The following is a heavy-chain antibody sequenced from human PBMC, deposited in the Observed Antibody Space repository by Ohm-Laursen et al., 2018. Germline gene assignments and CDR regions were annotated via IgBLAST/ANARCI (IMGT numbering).Heavy chain of an antibody. Sequence: GTLSLTCTVSGGSISSYYWSWIRQPAGKGLEWIGRIYTSGSTNYNPSLKSRVTMSVDTSKNQFSLKLSSVTAADTAVYYCARDIWYSSSGYYYGMDVWGQGTTVTVSS. D-gene: IGHD6-6*01. CDR1: GGSISSYY. J-gene: IGHJ6*02. V-gene: IGHV4-4*07. CDR3: ARDIWYSSSGYYYGMDV. CDR2: IYTSGST.